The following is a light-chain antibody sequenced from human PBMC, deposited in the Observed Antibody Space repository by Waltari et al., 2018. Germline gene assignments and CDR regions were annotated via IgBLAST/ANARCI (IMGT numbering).Light chain of an antibody. V-gene: IGLV4-69*01. J-gene: IGLJ2*01. CDR3: QTWGTVL. Sequence: QLVLTQSPSASASLGASVKLTCTLSSGHSSYAIAWHQQQPEKGPRFLMKLNSDGSHRQGYGSPGRFSGSGSGAGRYLTISSLQSEDEAAYYCQTWGTVLFGGGTKLTVL. CDR2: LNSDGSH. CDR1: SGHSSYA.